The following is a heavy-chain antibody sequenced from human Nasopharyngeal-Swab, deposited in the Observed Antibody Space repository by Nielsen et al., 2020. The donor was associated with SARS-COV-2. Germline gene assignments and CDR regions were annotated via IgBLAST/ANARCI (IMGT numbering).Heavy chain of an antibody. CDR2: ISYDGSNE. D-gene: IGHD4-17*01. J-gene: IGHJ4*02. CDR3: AKDVHGDYWGIDY. CDR1: GFTFSSSG. Sequence: GESLKISCAASGFTFSSSGIHLVRQAPGKGLEWVAVISYDGSNEYYGDSVKGRFTISRDNSKNTLYLQMNSLRVDDTAVYYCAKDVHGDYWGIDYWGQGILVTVSS. V-gene: IGHV3-30*18.